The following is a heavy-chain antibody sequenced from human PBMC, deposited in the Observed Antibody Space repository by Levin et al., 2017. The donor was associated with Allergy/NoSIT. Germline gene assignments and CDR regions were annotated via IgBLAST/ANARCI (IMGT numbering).Heavy chain of an antibody. V-gene: IGHV3-23*01. CDR2: ISATGGGA. Sequence: GGSLRLSCAASGFTFTNYAMTWVRQAPGKGLEWVSAISATGGGASYADSVKGRFTISRDNSKNTLSLQMNSLRGEDTALYYCAKENDDIGSWNPLRVNFDCWGQGTLVTVSS. D-gene: IGHD6-13*01. J-gene: IGHJ4*02. CDR3: AKENDDIGSWNPLRVNFDC. CDR1: GFTFTNYA.